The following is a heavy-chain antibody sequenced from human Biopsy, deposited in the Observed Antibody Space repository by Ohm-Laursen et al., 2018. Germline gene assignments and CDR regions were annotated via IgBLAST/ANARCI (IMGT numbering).Heavy chain of an antibody. CDR1: GFTFSDYY. D-gene: IGHD5-24*01. CDR3: ARDVEGFYSYAMDV. Sequence: SLRLSCAASGFTFSDYYMSWIRQAPGKGLERVSYITSGGSTTDYADSVKGRFTISRDNAKSSLFLRMNSLRAEDTAVYYCARDVEGFYSYAMDVWGQETTVTVSS. CDR2: ITSGGSTT. V-gene: IGHV3-11*01. J-gene: IGHJ6*02.